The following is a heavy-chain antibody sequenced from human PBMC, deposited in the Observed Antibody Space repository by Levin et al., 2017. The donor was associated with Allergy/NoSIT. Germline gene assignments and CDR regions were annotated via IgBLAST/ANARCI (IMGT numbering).Heavy chain of an antibody. Sequence: PGGSLRLSCAASGFAFSDYYMSWIRQAPGKGLEWVSYISGSSTYTNYADSVKGRFTISRDNAKNSLYLQGNSLRAEDTAVYYWARGGRTSQLWAFDIWGQGTKVTVSS. V-gene: IGHV3-11*05. J-gene: IGHJ3*02. CDR2: ISGSSTYT. CDR3: ARGGRTSQLWAFDI. D-gene: IGHD2-2*01. CDR1: GFAFSDYY.